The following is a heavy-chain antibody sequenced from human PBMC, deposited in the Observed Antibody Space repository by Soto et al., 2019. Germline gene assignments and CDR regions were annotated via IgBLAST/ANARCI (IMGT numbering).Heavy chain of an antibody. V-gene: IGHV3-23*01. CDR3: AKEGVCSGGSCYPGAFDY. D-gene: IGHD2-15*01. Sequence: GGSLRLSCAASGFTFSSYAMSWVRQAPGKGLEWVSAISGSGGSTYYADSVKGRFTISRDNSKNTLYLQMNSLRAEDTAVYYCAKEGVCSGGSCYPGAFDYWGQGTQVTVSS. CDR2: ISGSGGST. CDR1: GFTFSSYA. J-gene: IGHJ4*02.